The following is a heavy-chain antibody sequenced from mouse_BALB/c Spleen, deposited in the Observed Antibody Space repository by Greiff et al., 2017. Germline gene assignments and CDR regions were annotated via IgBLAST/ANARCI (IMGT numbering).Heavy chain of an antibody. D-gene: IGHD2-5*01. CDR1: GFTFTDYY. J-gene: IGHJ3*01. Sequence: EMHLVESGGGLVQPGGSLRLSCATSGFTFTDYYMSWVRQPPGKALEWLGFIRNKANGYTTEYSASVKGRFTISRDNSQSILYLQMNTLRAEDSATYYCARGSNWFAYWGQGTLVTVSA. V-gene: IGHV7-3*02. CDR2: IRNKANGYTT. CDR3: ARGSNWFAY.